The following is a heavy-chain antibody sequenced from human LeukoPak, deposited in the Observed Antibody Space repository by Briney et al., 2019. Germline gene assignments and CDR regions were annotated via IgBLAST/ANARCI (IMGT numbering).Heavy chain of an antibody. CDR2: INHSGST. Sequence: SETLSLTCAVYGGSFSGYYWSWIRQPPGKGLEWIGEINHSGSTNYNPSLKSRVTISVDTSKNQFSLKLSSVTAADTAVYYCARVSYAYYYDSSGYYTGSNDNWSDPWGQGTLVTVSS. CDR1: GGSFSGYY. CDR3: ARVSYAYYYDSSGYYTGSNDNWSDP. V-gene: IGHV4-34*01. J-gene: IGHJ5*02. D-gene: IGHD3-22*01.